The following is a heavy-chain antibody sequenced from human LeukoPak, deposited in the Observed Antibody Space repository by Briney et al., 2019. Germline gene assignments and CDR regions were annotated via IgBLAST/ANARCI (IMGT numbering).Heavy chain of an antibody. Sequence: SETLSLTCTVSGGSISSYYWSWIRQPAGKGLEWIGRIYTSGSTKYNPSLKSRVTMSVDTSKNQFSLKLSSVTAADTAVYYCARDLCSSTSCPGWFDPWGQGTLVTVSS. J-gene: IGHJ5*02. CDR3: ARDLCSSTSCPGWFDP. CDR1: GGSISSYY. V-gene: IGHV4-4*07. D-gene: IGHD2-2*01. CDR2: IYTSGST.